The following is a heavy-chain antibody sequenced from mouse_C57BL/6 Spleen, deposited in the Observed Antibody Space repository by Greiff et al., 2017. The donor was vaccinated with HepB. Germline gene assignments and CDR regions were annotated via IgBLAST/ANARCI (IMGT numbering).Heavy chain of an antibody. D-gene: IGHD2-2*01. CDR2: IRNKANNHAT. CDR1: GFTFSDAW. J-gene: IGHJ3*01. Sequence: EVKVIESGGGLVQPGGSMKLSCAASGFTFSDAWMDWVRQSPEKGLEWVAEIRNKANNHATYYAESVKGRFTISRDESKSSVYLQMNSLRAEDTVIYYCTRDVYGYDERVWFAYWGQGTLVTVSA. CDR3: TRDVYGYDERVWFAY. V-gene: IGHV6-6*01.